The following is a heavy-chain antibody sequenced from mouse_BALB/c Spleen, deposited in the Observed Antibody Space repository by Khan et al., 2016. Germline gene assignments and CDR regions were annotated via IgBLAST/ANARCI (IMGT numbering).Heavy chain of an antibody. Sequence: QVQLQQSGPELVRPGTSVKMSCKAPGYTFTTYWIHWVKQRPGQGLEWIGMVDPSSGESRFIQKFDDQATLNVDRSSNTAYMQLSSLTSEDPAVYYCARWSSYFDYWGQGSTLTVSS. V-gene: IGHV1S127*01. CDR2: VDPSSGES. J-gene: IGHJ2*01. CDR1: GYTFTTYW. CDR3: ARWSSYFDY.